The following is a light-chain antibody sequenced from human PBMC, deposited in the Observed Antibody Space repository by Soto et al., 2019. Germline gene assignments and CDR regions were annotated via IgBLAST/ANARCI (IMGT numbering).Light chain of an antibody. CDR3: AAWDVSLKGYVV. CDR1: RSSIGTNT. Sequence: QSVLTQPPSASGTPGQRVTISCSGSRSSIGTNTVTWYQQLPGTAPKLLIYSDNQRPSGVPDRFSGSKSGTSASLAISALQSDDEAAYYCAAWDVSLKGYVVFGGGTKVTVL. V-gene: IGLV1-44*01. J-gene: IGLJ2*01. CDR2: SDN.